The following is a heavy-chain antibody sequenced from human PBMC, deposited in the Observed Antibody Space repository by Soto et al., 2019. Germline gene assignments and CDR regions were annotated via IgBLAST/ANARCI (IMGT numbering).Heavy chain of an antibody. D-gene: IGHD1-7*01. V-gene: IGHV4-4*07. CDR1: GASVSDYS. J-gene: IGHJ4*02. CDR3: AMDRGENWSYEAY. Sequence: SETLSLTCSVSGASVSDYSRNWIRQSAGKGLEWIGRIYATGKNQVNPSLQSRVTMSLDTSKNQFSLKLTSVTAADTAVYYCAMDRGENWSYEAYWGQGTLVTVSS. CDR2: IYATGKN.